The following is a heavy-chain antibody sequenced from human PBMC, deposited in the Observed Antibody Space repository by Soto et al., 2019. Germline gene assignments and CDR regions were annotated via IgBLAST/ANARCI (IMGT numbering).Heavy chain of an antibody. CDR2: ISWNSGSI. J-gene: IGHJ1*01. CDR3: AKDSSSWYGYFQH. CDR1: GFTFDDYA. Sequence: DVQLVESGGGLVQPGRSLRLSCAASGFTFDDYAMHWVRQAPGKGLEWVSGISWNSGSIGYADSVKGRFTISRDNAKKSLYLQMNSLRAEDTALYYCAKDSSSWYGYFQHWGQGTLVTVSS. V-gene: IGHV3-9*01. D-gene: IGHD6-13*01.